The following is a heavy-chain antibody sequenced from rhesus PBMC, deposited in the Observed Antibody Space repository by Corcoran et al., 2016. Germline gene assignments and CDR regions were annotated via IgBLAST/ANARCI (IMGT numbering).Heavy chain of an antibody. CDR3: ARDWGYEDDYGYYYDGVDS. CDR1: GFTFSSYG. CDR2: VSYDGSKK. V-gene: IGHV3-54*02. Sequence: EVQLVESGGGLVQPGGSLRLACAASGFTFSSYGMHWVRQAPGKGLEWVVVVSYDGSKKYYSAPVKYQFTISRNNSKNILYLQMNNLKLEATSVYYCARDWGYEDDYGYYYDGVDSWGQGVVVTVSS. J-gene: IGHJ6*01. D-gene: IGHD3-9*01.